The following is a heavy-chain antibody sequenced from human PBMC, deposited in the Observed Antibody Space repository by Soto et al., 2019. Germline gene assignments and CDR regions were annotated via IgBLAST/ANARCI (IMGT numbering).Heavy chain of an antibody. CDR1: GCIFTNYW. J-gene: IGHJ4*01. D-gene: IGHD2-21*01. V-gene: IGHV5-51*01. Sequence: GVSLKISCKGSGCIFTNYWIGWVRQMPGKGLEWMGIIYPGDSDTRYSPSFQGQVTISADKSISTAYLQWSSLKASDTAMYHCARLANIFDFDSWGQGTLVTVSS. CDR3: ARLANIFDFDS. CDR2: IYPGDSDT.